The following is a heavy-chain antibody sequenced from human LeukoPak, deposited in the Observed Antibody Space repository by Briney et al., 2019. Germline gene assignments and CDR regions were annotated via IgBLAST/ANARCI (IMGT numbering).Heavy chain of an antibody. V-gene: IGHV1-69*05. CDR3: ARSVELNTGLIAASLWYFDL. D-gene: IGHD6-13*01. CDR1: GGTFSSYA. Sequence: SVKVSCKASGGTFSSYAISWVRQAPGQGLEWMGRIIPIFGTANYAQKFQGRVTITTDESTSTAYMELSSLRSEDTAVYYCARSVELNTGLIAASLWYFDLWGRGTLVTVSS. CDR2: IIPIFGTA. J-gene: IGHJ2*01.